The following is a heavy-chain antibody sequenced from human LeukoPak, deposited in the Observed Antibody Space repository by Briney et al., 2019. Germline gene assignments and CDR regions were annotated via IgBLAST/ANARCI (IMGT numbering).Heavy chain of an antibody. V-gene: IGHV4-31*03. CDR1: GGSISSGGYY. D-gene: IGHD2-2*01. CDR3: ASFVVVVPAAKRPPQDFDY. J-gene: IGHJ4*02. Sequence: SQTLSLTCTVSGGSISSGGYYWSWIRQHPGKGLEWIGYIYYSGGTYYNPSLKSRVTISVDTSKNQFSLKLSSVTAADTAVYYCASFVVVVPAAKRPPQDFDYWGQGTLVTVSS. CDR2: IYYSGGT.